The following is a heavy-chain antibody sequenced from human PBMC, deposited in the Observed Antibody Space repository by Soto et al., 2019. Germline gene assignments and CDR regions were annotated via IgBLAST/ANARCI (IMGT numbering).Heavy chain of an antibody. V-gene: IGHV1-18*01. CDR3: ARGPLTIFGVVIGYFDL. J-gene: IGHJ2*01. D-gene: IGHD3-3*01. Sequence: QVQLVQSGAEVKKPGASVKVSCKASDYTFASYGISWVRQAPGQGLEWMGRISSYNGNTNYAQKLHGRVTMTTDTSTSTAYMALRSLRSDDTAVYYCARGPLTIFGVVIGYFDLWGRGTLVTVCS. CDR2: ISSYNGNT. CDR1: DYTFASYG.